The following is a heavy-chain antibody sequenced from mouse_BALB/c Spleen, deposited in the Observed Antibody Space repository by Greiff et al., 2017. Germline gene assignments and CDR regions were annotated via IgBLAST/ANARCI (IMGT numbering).Heavy chain of an antibody. D-gene: IGHD2-3*01. Sequence: EVQLQESGPSLVKPSQTLSLTCSVTGDSITSGYWNWIRKFPGNKLEYMGYISYSGSTYYNPSLKSRISITRDTSKNQYYLQLNSVTTEDTATYYCARRGDGYYEAWFAYWGQGTLVTVSA. CDR3: ARRGDGYYEAWFAY. CDR2: ISYSGST. J-gene: IGHJ3*01. CDR1: GDSITSGY. V-gene: IGHV3-8*02.